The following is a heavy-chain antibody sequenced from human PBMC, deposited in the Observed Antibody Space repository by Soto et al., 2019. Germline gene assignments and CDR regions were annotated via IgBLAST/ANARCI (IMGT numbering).Heavy chain of an antibody. CDR3: ARDYNSNTYYYYMDV. J-gene: IGHJ6*03. V-gene: IGHV1-18*01. CDR2: ISAYNGDT. CDR1: GYSFTNYG. Sequence: ASVKVSCKASGYSFTNYGITWVRQAPGQGFEWMGWISAYNGDTNYAQKHQGRVTMTTDTSTSTAYMELRSLRSDDTAVYYCARDYNSNTYYYYMDVWGKGTTVTVSS. D-gene: IGHD4-4*01.